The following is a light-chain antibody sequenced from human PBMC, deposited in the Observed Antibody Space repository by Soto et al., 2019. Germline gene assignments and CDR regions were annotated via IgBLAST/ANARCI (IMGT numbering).Light chain of an antibody. J-gene: IGLJ1*01. CDR2: DVS. CDR3: SSYTSSSTQV. Sequence: QSALTQPRSVSGSPGQSVTISCTGPSIDVGGSNYVSWYQQHPGKAPKLMIYDVSERPSGVPDRFSGSKSGNTASLTISGLQAEDEADYYCSSYTSSSTQVFGTGTKVTVL. V-gene: IGLV2-11*01. CDR1: SIDVGGSNY.